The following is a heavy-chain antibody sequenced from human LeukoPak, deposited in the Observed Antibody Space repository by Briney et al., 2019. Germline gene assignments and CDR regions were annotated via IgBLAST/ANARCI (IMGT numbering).Heavy chain of an antibody. V-gene: IGHV1-2*02. CDR1: GYTFTGYY. CDR3: ARESWGNYDSSGYPDY. CDR2: INPNSGGT. Sequence: ASVKVSCKASGYTFTGYYMHWVRQAPGQGLEWMGWINPNSGGTNYAQKFQGRVTMTRDTSISTAYMELSRLRSGDTAVYYCARESWGNYDSSGYPDYWGQGTLVTVSS. D-gene: IGHD3-22*01. J-gene: IGHJ4*02.